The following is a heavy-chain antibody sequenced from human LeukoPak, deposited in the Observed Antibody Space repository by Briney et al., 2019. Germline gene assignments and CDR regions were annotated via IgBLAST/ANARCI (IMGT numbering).Heavy chain of an antibody. Sequence: SETLSLTCTVSGGSISSYYWSWIRQPAGKGLEWIGRIYTSGSTNYNPSLKSRVTISVDTSKNQFSLKLSSVTAADTAVYYCARERGYCSSTSCYAEYFQHWGQGTLVTVSS. V-gene: IGHV4-4*07. D-gene: IGHD2-2*03. CDR1: GGSISSYY. CDR3: ARERGYCSSTSCYAEYFQH. J-gene: IGHJ1*01. CDR2: IYTSGST.